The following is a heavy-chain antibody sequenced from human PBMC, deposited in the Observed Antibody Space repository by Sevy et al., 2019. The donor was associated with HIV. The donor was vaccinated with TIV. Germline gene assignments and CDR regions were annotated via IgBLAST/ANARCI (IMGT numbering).Heavy chain of an antibody. CDR2: IYYSGAT. J-gene: IGHJ3*01. D-gene: IGHD4-17*01. V-gene: IGHV4-39*01. Sequence: SETLSLTCSVSGGSVSNPNYYWGWIRQPPGKGLEWIGSIYYSGATSYNPSLGSRVTTSVDTSNIRFSLILKSVTAADTAVYYCARSQHFSGDYADYAFDVWGQGTMVTVSS. CDR1: GGSVSNPNYY. CDR3: ARSQHFSGDYADYAFDV.